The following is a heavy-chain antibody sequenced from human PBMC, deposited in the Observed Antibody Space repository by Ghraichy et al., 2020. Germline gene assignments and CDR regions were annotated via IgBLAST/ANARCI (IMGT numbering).Heavy chain of an antibody. V-gene: IGHV3-7*03. CDR1: GFIFSSNW. Sequence: GGSLRLSCVASGFIFSSNWMTWVRQAPGKGLEFVANINREGNEQYYVDSVKGRFTISRDNAKSSLYLQMNSLRAEDAAVYYCAGDVWQQLIAWGQGTLVTVSS. D-gene: IGHD3-22*01. J-gene: IGHJ5*01. CDR3: AGDVWQQLIA. CDR2: INREGNEQ.